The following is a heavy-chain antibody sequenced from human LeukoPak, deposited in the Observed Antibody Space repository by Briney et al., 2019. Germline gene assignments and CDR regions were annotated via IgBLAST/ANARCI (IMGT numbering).Heavy chain of an antibody. Sequence: ASVKVSCKASGGTFGSYAISWVRQAPGQGLEWMGGIIPIFGTANYAQKFQGRVTITADESTSTAYMELSSLRSEDTAVYYCARETLGGRGYYYYGMDVWGQGTTVTVSS. V-gene: IGHV1-69*13. CDR3: ARETLGGRGYYYYGMDV. D-gene: IGHD4-23*01. J-gene: IGHJ6*02. CDR1: GGTFGSYA. CDR2: IIPIFGTA.